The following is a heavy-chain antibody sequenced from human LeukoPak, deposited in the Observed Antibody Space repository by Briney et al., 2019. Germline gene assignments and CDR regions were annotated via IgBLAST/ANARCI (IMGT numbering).Heavy chain of an antibody. Sequence: GGSLRLSCAGSGFIFSRSSMTWVRQSPRKGLEWVATINPDGSMNLYMHSVNGRFTISRENSDNAVFLQIKSLRVEDMAVYYCAKLLGDVTTLDYWGQGILVTGSS. CDR1: GFIFSRSS. J-gene: IGHJ4*02. CDR2: INPDGSMN. CDR3: AKLLGDVTTLDY. V-gene: IGHV3-7*01. D-gene: IGHD3-16*01.